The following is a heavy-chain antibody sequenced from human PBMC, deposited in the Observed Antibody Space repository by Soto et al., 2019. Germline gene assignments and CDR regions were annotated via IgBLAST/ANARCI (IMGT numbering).Heavy chain of an antibody. V-gene: IGHV3-53*01. D-gene: IGHD2-15*01. J-gene: IGHJ5*02. Sequence: VGSLRLSCAASGFTVSSNYMSWVRQAPVKVLEWVSVIYSGGSTYYADSVKGRFTISRDNSKNTLYLQMNSLRAEDTAVYYCARELWVCSGGSCYSNWFDPWGQGTLVTVSS. CDR3: ARELWVCSGGSCYSNWFDP. CDR1: GFTVSSNY. CDR2: IYSGGST.